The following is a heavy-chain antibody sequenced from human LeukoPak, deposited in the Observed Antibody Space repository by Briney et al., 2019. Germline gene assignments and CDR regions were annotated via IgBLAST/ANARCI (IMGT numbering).Heavy chain of an antibody. D-gene: IGHD1-26*01. CDR3: ARAAYGSNDY. V-gene: IGHV3-30*03. Sequence: GRSLRLSCVGSGFTFSSHGMHWVRQAPGKGLEWVALISYDGSNKDFADSVKGRFTISRDNSKNTLYLQMNSLRAEDTAVYYCARAAYGSNDYWGQGTLVTVSS. J-gene: IGHJ4*02. CDR1: GFTFSSHG. CDR2: ISYDGSNK.